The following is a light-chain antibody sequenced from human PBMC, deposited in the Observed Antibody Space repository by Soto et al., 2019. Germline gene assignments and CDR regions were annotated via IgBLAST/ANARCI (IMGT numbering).Light chain of an antibody. CDR3: QQYDSSPLT. J-gene: IGKJ4*01. V-gene: IGKV3-20*01. Sequence: EMVLTQSPGTLSLSPGERATLSCRASQSISSSYLAWYQQKPGQAPRLLIYGASSRAPGIPDRFRGSGSGTDFTLTITRLEPEDFAVFYCQQYDSSPLTFGGGTKVQIK. CDR1: QSISSSY. CDR2: GAS.